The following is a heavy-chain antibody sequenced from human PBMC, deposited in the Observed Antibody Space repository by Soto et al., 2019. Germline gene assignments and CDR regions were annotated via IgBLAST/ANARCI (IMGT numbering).Heavy chain of an antibody. J-gene: IGHJ4*02. CDR3: AKDRDAYGDYAFDH. CDR1: GFTFSSYV. CDR2: VSGSGAST. V-gene: IGHV3-23*01. Sequence: EVQLLESGGGLGRRGGSLRLSCEASGFTFSSYVMSWVRQAPGKGLEWVSSVSGSGASTYYARSVTGRFTISRANSRNTLFLQMNSLRAEDTAIYYCAKDRDAYGDYAFDHWGQGTLVTVSS. D-gene: IGHD4-17*01.